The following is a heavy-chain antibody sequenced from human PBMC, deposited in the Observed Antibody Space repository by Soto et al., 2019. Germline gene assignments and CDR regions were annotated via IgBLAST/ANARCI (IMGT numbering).Heavy chain of an antibody. J-gene: IGHJ6*02. V-gene: IGHV3-23*01. Sequence: GGSLRLSCAVSGLTFSYFAMSWVRQAPGKGLEWVSAISGSGGITYYADSVKGRFTISRDNPKNTLFLQMNSLRAEDTAVYYCALLGRSGSGRPYYYGMDVWGQGTTVTVS. D-gene: IGHD3-10*01. CDR3: ALLGRSGSGRPYYYGMDV. CDR1: GLTFSYFA. CDR2: ISGSGGIT.